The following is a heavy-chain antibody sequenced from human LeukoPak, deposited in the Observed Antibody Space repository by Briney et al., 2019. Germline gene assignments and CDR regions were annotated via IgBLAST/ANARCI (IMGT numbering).Heavy chain of an antibody. CDR2: IHPSGTL. CDR1: GASFSSGDQY. D-gene: IGHD3-22*01. CDR3: SRGLDSRKLGY. J-gene: IGHJ4*02. V-gene: IGHV4-31*03. Sequence: SQTLSLTCTVSGASFSSGDQYWNWIRQSPGKGLEWIGSIHPSGTLYYNPSLESRVTISIDTSENQFSLNLNSVTAAGTAVYFCSRGLDSRKLGYWGQGTLVTVSS.